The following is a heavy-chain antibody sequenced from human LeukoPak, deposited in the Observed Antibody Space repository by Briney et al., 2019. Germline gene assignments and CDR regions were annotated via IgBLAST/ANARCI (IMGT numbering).Heavy chain of an antibody. Sequence: SETLSLTCTVSGGSISSSSYYWGWIRQPPGTGLEWIGSIYYSGSTYYNPSLKSRVTISVDTSKNQFSLKLSSVTAADTAVYYCARRYSSGWYGYYYDSSGYSGYFDYWGQGTLVTVSS. J-gene: IGHJ4*02. V-gene: IGHV4-39*01. CDR2: IYYSGST. CDR1: GGSISSSSYY. D-gene: IGHD3-22*01. CDR3: ARRYSSGWYGYYYDSSGYSGYFDY.